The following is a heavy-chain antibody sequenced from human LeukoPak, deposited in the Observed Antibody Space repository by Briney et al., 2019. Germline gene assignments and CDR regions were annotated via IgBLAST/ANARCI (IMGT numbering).Heavy chain of an antibody. D-gene: IGHD3-16*01. V-gene: IGHV3-23*01. CDR2: ISGSGVST. Sequence: GGSLRLSCAASGFNFSNYAMSWVRQAPGKGLEWVSGISGSGVSTFYADSVKGRFTISRDNSKNTLYLQLNSLRAEDTAVYYCAHFTWGVRGLGGDYWGQGTLVTVSS. J-gene: IGHJ4*02. CDR1: GFNFSNYA. CDR3: AHFTWGVRGLGGDY.